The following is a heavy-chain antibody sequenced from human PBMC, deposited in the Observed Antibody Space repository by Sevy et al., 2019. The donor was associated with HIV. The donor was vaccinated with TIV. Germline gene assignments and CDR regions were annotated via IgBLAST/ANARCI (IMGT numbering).Heavy chain of an antibody. CDR2: IYGGGET. D-gene: IGHD1-1*01. CDR1: GFTFGSYG. Sequence: GGSLRLSCVDSGFTFGSYGMSWVRQPPGKGLEWVSIIYGGGETYYAESVKGRFTISRDSSRNTVFLQMNSLRAEDTAIYFCTTSPRPNLADYWGQGTLVTVSS. J-gene: IGHJ4*02. CDR3: TTSPRPNLADY. V-gene: IGHV3-23*03.